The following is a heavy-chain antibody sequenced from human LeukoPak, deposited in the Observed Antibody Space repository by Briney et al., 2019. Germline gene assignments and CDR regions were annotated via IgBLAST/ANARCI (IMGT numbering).Heavy chain of an antibody. V-gene: IGHV3-23*01. J-gene: IGHJ6*04. CDR3: AKTITYFDYVWGSTHVTGDPGDV. D-gene: IGHD3-16*01. CDR2: INGSGRIT. Sequence: PGGTLRLSCAASVFTFSTYGMTWVRQAPGKGLEWISIINGSGRITYYADSVKGRFTISRDNSKNTLYLQMNSLRAEDTALYYCAKTITYFDYVWGSTHVTGDPGDVWGNGTTVTISS. CDR1: VFTFSTYG.